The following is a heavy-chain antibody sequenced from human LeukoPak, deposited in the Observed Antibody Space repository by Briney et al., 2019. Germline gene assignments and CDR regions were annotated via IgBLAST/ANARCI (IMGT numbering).Heavy chain of an antibody. Sequence: SETLSLTCTVSGGSISSYYWSWIRQPPGKGLEWIGYIYHSGSTYYNPSLKSRVTISVDRSKNQFSLKLSSVTAADTAVYYCARGEGGYDAFDIWGQGTMVTVSS. CDR2: IYHSGST. V-gene: IGHV4-59*12. CDR3: ARGEGGYDAFDI. J-gene: IGHJ3*02. D-gene: IGHD5-12*01. CDR1: GGSISSYY.